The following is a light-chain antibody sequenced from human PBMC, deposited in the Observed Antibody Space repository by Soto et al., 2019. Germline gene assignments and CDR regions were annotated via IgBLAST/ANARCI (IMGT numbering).Light chain of an antibody. CDR2: GAS. CDR1: QSVSSSY. J-gene: IGKJ2*01. Sequence: EIVLTQSPGTLSLSPGERATLSCRASQSVSSSYLAWYQQKPGEAPSLLSYGASSRATGIPDRFSGSGSGTDFTLNISRLEPEDFAVYYCQQYGSSPLYTFGQGTKLEIK. V-gene: IGKV3-20*01. CDR3: QQYGSSPLYT.